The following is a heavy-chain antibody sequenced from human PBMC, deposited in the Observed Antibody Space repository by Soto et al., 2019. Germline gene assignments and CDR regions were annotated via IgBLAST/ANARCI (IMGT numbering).Heavy chain of an antibody. CDR3: TRDDDYPGNGFDY. J-gene: IGHJ4*02. V-gene: IGHV3-33*01. CDR2: IVREGTEQ. Sequence: QVQLVESGGGVVQPGSSLRLLCAASGFTFREYGMQWVRQAPGKGLEWLAVIVREGTEQYYADSVKGRFTIYRDKSKNTLYLQMNSLRVDATAVYYCTRDDDYPGNGFDYWGQATLLTVSS. CDR1: GFTFREYG. D-gene: IGHD4-17*01.